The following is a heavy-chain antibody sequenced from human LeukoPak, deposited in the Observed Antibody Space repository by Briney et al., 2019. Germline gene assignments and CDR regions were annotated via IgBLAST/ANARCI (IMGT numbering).Heavy chain of an antibody. CDR1: GLTLSSYA. J-gene: IGHJ5*02. D-gene: IGHD1-26*01. CDR2: RDGSGGSI. Sequence: TGGSLRLSCAASGLTLSSYAMSWVRQAPGKGLEWDSGRDGSGGSIYYPDSVRGWFTISRDNSKTTLYLQMNSWRVEDTAVYYCAKRPLDRAKTWFDPWGQGTLVTVSS. V-gene: IGHV3-23*01. CDR3: AKRPLDRAKTWFDP.